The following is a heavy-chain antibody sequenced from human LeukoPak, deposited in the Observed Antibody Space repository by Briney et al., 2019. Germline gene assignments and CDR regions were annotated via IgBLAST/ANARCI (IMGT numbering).Heavy chain of an antibody. CDR3: ARGRSSGTTIHFDY. V-gene: IGHV4-34*01. Sequence: PSETLSLTCAVYGGSFSGYCWSWIRQPPGKGLEWIGEINHSGSTNYNPSLKSRVTISVDTSKNQFSLKLSSVTAADTAVYYCARGRSSGTTIHFDYWGQGTLVTVSS. CDR1: GGSFSGYC. J-gene: IGHJ4*02. CDR2: INHSGST. D-gene: IGHD6-19*01.